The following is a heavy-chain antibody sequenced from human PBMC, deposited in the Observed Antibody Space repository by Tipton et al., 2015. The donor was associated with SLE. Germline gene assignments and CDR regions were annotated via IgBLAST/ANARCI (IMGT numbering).Heavy chain of an antibody. D-gene: IGHD1-7*01. V-gene: IGHV4-34*09. J-gene: IGHJ6*04. Sequence: TLSLTCSVYGDSLSGQYWSWIRQPPGKGLEWIGVLYYGGNTYYNQSHVSRLTISVETSKDQFSLRLTSVTAADTAVYYCARATDWNLSPDVWGKGTTVTVSS. CDR3: ARATDWNLSPDV. CDR1: GDSLSGQY. CDR2: LYYGGNT.